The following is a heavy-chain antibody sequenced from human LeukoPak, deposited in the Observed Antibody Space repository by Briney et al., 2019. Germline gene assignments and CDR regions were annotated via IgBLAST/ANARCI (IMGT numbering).Heavy chain of an antibody. J-gene: IGHJ3*02. Sequence: SQTLSLTCALSGDSLFTSGVAWNWVRQSPSRGIEWLGRTYYTSRWSNEYAVSMKSRITANADTSKKQFSLQLNSVTPEDTALYYCARGRYSGFDIWGQGTTVTVSS. CDR2: TYYTSRWSN. CDR3: ARGRYSGFDI. CDR1: GDSLFTSGVA. V-gene: IGHV6-1*01. D-gene: IGHD1-26*01.